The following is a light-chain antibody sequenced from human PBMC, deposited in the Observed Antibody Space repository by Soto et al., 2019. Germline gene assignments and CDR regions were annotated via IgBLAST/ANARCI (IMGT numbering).Light chain of an antibody. Sequence: DIQLTQSPSFLSASVGDRVTITCRASQGINQYLAWFQQKPGKAPNLLIHSGSTLQSGVPSRFSGRGSGTDSPLTPSSLHPEDLATYYCQHLNSYPITFGQGTRREIK. CDR1: QGINQY. CDR3: QHLNSYPIT. J-gene: IGKJ5*01. CDR2: SGS. V-gene: IGKV1-9*01.